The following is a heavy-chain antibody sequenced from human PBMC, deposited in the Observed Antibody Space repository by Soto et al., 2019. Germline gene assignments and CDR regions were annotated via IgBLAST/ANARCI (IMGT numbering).Heavy chain of an antibody. J-gene: IGHJ6*02. CDR3: ARVELIAGYGMDV. CDR1: GFTVSSNY. D-gene: IGHD1-26*01. CDR2: IYSGGST. V-gene: IGHV3-53*02. Sequence: EVQLVETGGGLIQPGGSLRLSCAASGFTVSSNYMSWVRQAPGKGLEWVSVIYSGGSTYYADSVKGRFTISRDNSKNTLYLQMNSLRAEDTAVYYCARVELIAGYGMDVWGQGTTVTVSS.